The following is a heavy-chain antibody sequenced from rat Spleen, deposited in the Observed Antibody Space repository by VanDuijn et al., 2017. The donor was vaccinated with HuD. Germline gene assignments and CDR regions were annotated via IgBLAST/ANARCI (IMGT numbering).Heavy chain of an antibody. Sequence: EVQLVESGGGLVQPGRSLKLSCVASGFTFNNYWMTWIRQAPGKGLEWVASITNTGDGTYYPDSVKGRFTISRDNAKNTLYLQLNSPTTEDTATYYCARVLTMGHYEDCWGQGVMVTVSS. V-gene: IGHV5-31*01. CDR1: GFTFNNYW. CDR2: ITNTGDGT. D-gene: IGHD1-7*01. J-gene: IGHJ2*01. CDR3: ARVLTMGHYEDC.